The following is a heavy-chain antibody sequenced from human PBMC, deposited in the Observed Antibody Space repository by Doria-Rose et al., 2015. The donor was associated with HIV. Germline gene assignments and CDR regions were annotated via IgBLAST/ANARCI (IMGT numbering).Heavy chain of an antibody. V-gene: IGHV4-38-2*02. CDR3: AREYDFWSASFNWYFGL. D-gene: IGHD3-3*01. J-gene: IGHJ2*01. Sequence: QVQLQESGPGLVKPSGTLSLTCSVSGYSITNGYYWGWIRQPPGKGLEWIGSIFHSGNTYYNPSLRSRSTLSIDTSTNQFFLSLTSLTATDTAIYYCAREYDFWSASFNWYFGLWGRGTLVAVSS. CDR1: GYSITNGYY. CDR2: IFHSGNT.